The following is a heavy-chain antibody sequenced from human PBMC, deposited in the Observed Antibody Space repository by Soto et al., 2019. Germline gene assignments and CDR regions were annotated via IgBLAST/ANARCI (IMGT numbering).Heavy chain of an antibody. V-gene: IGHV4-30-4*01. Sequence: QVHLQESGPGLVKPSQTLSLTCTVSGGFVNSVNNYWSWIRQPPGKGLEWLGYIFYTGSTYYNPYPKGRITHSIDPSKNRFSLKPTSLTGGDTGVYYCARVPFSSFGVADPPVGWFDPWGQGTLVTVSS. CDR2: IFYTGST. CDR3: ARVPFSSFGVADPPVGWFDP. CDR1: GGFVNSVNNY. D-gene: IGHD3-3*01. J-gene: IGHJ5*02.